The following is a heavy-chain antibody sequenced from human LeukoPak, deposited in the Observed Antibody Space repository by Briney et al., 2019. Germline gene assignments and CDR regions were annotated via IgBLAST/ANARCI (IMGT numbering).Heavy chain of an antibody. Sequence: GGSLRLSCAASGFTFSSYGMHWVRQAPGKGLEWVAFIRYDGSNKYYADSVKGRFTISRDNSKNTLYLQMNSLRAEDTAVYYCAKDDEFWSFFDYWGQGTLVTVSS. CDR1: GFTFSSYG. CDR3: AKDDEFWSFFDY. V-gene: IGHV3-30*02. D-gene: IGHD2-8*02. J-gene: IGHJ4*02. CDR2: IRYDGSNK.